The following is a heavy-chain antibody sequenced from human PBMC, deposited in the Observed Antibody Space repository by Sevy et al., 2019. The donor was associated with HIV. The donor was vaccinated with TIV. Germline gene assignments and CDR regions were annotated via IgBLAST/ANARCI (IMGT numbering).Heavy chain of an antibody. CDR3: ASTGYCTGGSCYSPFGY. CDR1: GFILNTYA. J-gene: IGHJ4*02. CDR2: ISYDGIDK. V-gene: IGHV3-30-3*01. Sequence: GGSLRLSCPASGFILNTYAMHWVRQAPGKGLEWVAVISYDGIDKYYADSVKGRFTISRDNSRNTLDLQMNSLRSEDTALYYCASTGYCTGGSCYSPFGYWGQGTLVTVSS. D-gene: IGHD2-15*01.